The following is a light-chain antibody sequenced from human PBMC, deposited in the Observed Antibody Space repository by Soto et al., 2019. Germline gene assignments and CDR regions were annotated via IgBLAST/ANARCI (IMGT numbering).Light chain of an antibody. V-gene: IGKV3-20*01. CDR3: QQYGNSPWT. Sequence: IVLTQSPGTLSLSPGERATLSCRASQSVSSNYLAWYQQKPGQAPRLLIYGASSRATGIPDRFSGSGSGTAFTLTISRLEPEDFAVYYCQQYGNSPWTFGQGTKVEIK. CDR2: GAS. J-gene: IGKJ1*01. CDR1: QSVSSNY.